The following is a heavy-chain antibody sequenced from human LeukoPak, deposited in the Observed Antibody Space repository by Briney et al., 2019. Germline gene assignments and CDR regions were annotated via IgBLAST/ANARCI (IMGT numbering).Heavy chain of an antibody. D-gene: IGHD3-3*01. CDR3: ARGRTYYDFWSGSRRRGSYYYMDV. CDR1: GYSISSGYY. V-gene: IGHV4-38-2*02. J-gene: IGHJ6*03. Sequence: SETLSLTCTVSGYSISSGYYWGWIRQPPGKGLEWIGSFFHSGSTNYNPSLKSRVTISVDTSKNQFSLKLSSVTAADTAVYYCARGRTYYDFWSGSRRRGSYYYMDVWGKGTTVTVSS. CDR2: FFHSGST.